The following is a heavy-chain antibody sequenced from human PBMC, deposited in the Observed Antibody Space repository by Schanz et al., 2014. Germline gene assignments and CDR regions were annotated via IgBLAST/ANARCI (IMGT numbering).Heavy chain of an antibody. V-gene: IGHV3-7*03. CDR3: AKGRFGELSAFDI. J-gene: IGHJ3*02. D-gene: IGHD3-10*01. Sequence: VQLVESGGGLVQPGGSLRLSCAASGFTFSGFWMTWVRQAPGKGLEWVANIKKDGSEKYYVDSVKGRFTISRDNSKNTLYLQMNSLRAEDTAVYYCAKGRFGELSAFDIWGQGTMVTVSS. CDR2: IKKDGSEK. CDR1: GFTFSGFW.